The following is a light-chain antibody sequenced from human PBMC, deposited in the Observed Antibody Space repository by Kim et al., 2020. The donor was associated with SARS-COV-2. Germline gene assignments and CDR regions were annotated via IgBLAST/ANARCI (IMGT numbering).Light chain of an antibody. CDR1: QSVSSN. V-gene: IGKV3-15*01. Sequence: EVVMTQSPATLSVSPGERATLSCRASQSVSSNLAWYQQKPGQAPRLLIYGASTRASGVPARFSGSGSGTEFTLTISSLQSEDFAVYYCQQFNNWPLYSCGQGTKLE. CDR3: QQFNNWPLYS. J-gene: IGKJ2*03. CDR2: GAS.